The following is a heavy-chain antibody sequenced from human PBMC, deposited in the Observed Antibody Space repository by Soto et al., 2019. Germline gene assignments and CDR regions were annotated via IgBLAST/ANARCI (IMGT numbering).Heavy chain of an antibody. CDR3: ARDKLAYDFWSGYYSLGSDAFDI. D-gene: IGHD3-3*01. Sequence: ASVKVSCKASGYTFTSYGISWVRQAPGQGLDWMGWISAYNGNTNYAQKLQGRVTMTTNTSTSTAYMELTSLRSDDTAVYYCARDKLAYDFWSGYYSLGSDAFDIWGQGTMVTV. J-gene: IGHJ3*02. CDR2: ISAYNGNT. V-gene: IGHV1-18*01. CDR1: GYTFTSYG.